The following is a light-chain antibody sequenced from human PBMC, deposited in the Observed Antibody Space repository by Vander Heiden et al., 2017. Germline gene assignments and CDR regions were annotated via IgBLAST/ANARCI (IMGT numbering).Light chain of an antibody. V-gene: IGKV2-28*01. Sequence: IVMTHSPLFLPVIPGEPASISCRSSPSLLHSDGYSYLHWYLRVVGLCPQLPMYLVSMRVSGVLDRINGCGSGADFTLKVSRVVAANVGIYFFWQAVQNSKTFGQGTEVVIK. J-gene: IGKJ1*01. CDR1: PSLLHSDGYSY. CDR3: WQAVQNSKT. CDR2: LVS.